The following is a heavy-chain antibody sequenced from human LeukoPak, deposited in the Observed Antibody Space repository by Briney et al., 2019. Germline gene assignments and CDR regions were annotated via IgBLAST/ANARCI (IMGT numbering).Heavy chain of an antibody. CDR2: IYHSGST. CDR1: GGSISSGNW. CDR3: ASPTVVGATSDY. J-gene: IGHJ4*02. V-gene: IGHV4-4*02. Sequence: PSGTLSLTCAVSGGSISSGNWWNWVRQPPGKGLEWIGEIYHSGSTNYNPSLKNRVTMSVDKSKNQFSLNLSSVTAADTAVYYCASPTVVGATSDYWGQGTLVTVSS. D-gene: IGHD1-26*01.